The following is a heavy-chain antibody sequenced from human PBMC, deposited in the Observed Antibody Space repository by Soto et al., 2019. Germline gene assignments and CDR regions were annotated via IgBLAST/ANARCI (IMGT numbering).Heavy chain of an antibody. D-gene: IGHD2-21*02. J-gene: IGHJ4*02. Sequence: PGGSLRLSCAASGFTFSSYGMHWVRQAPGKGLEWVAVISYDGSNKYYADSVKGRFTISRDNSKNTLYLQMNSLRAEDTAVYYCAKAFVVVTAQEFDYWGQGTLVTVSS. CDR3: AKAFVVVTAQEFDY. CDR2: ISYDGSNK. V-gene: IGHV3-30*18. CDR1: GFTFSSYG.